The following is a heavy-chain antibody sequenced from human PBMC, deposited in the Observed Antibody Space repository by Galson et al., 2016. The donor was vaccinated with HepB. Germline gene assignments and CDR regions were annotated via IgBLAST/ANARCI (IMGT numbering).Heavy chain of an antibody. V-gene: IGHV4-59*01. J-gene: IGHJ6*02. D-gene: IGHD5-12*01. CDR3: AAGRLFATYYDSVLGYGLGV. CDR1: GVSMSDYY. CDR2: VYDNGNT. Sequence: SETLSLTCTVSGVSMSDYYWNWIRRPPGKGLEWIGYVYDNGNTKYNPSLKSRAIISVDTSKSKCSLRLKSVTAADTAVYYCAAGRLFATYYDSVLGYGLGVWGQGTTLSVS.